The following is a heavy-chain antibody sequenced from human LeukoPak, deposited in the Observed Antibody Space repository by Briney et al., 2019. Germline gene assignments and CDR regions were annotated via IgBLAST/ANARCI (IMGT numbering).Heavy chain of an antibody. Sequence: SETLSLTCTVSGYSISSGYYWGWIRQPPGKGLEWIGSIYYSGSTYYNPSLKSRVTISVDTSKNQFSLRLSSVTAADTAVYYCARDAYRSIAAAGTDYWGQGTLVTVSS. V-gene: IGHV4-38-2*02. D-gene: IGHD6-13*01. CDR3: ARDAYRSIAAAGTDY. CDR1: GYSISSGYY. J-gene: IGHJ4*02. CDR2: IYYSGST.